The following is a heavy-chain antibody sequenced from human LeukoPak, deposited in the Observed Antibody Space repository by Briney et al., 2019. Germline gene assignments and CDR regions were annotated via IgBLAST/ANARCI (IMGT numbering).Heavy chain of an antibody. V-gene: IGHV4-38-2*02. J-gene: IGHJ6*03. Sequence: AGGSLRLSCAASGFTFSDYYMSWIRQAPGKGLEWIGSIYHSGSTYYNPSLKSRVTISVDTSKNQFSLKLSSVTAADTAVYYCARDGEYSYGPKLGYYYYMDVWGKGTTVTISS. D-gene: IGHD5-18*01. CDR3: ARDGEYSYGPKLGYYYYMDV. CDR2: IYHSGST. CDR1: GFTFSDYY.